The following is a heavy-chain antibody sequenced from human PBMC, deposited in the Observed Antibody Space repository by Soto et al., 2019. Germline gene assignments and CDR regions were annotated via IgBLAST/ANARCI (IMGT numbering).Heavy chain of an antibody. CDR1: GFTFSSYG. Sequence: QVQLVESGGGVVQPGRSLRLSCAASGFTFSSYGMHWVRQAPGKGLEWVAVISYDGSNKYYADSVKGRFTISRDNSKNTLYLQMNSLRAADTAVYYCAKEHGWSSRCFDYWGQGTLVTVSS. CDR2: ISYDGSNK. V-gene: IGHV3-30*18. CDR3: AKEHGWSSRCFDY. D-gene: IGHD6-13*01. J-gene: IGHJ4*02.